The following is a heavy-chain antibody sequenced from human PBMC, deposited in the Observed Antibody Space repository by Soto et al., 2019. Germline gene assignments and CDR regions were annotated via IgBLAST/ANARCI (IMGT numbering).Heavy chain of an antibody. J-gene: IGHJ4*02. CDR3: ARDLGTGYSSPFDY. CDR1: GFTFSNYG. V-gene: IGHV3-33*01. D-gene: IGHD3-9*01. CDR2: IWYDGSNK. Sequence: QVHLVESGGGVVQPGRSLRLSCAASGFTFSNYGMHWVRQAPGKGLEWVAVIWYDGSNKYYPDSVKGRFTISRDNSKNTLYLQMNSLRAEDTAVYYCARDLGTGYSSPFDYWGQGTLVTVSS.